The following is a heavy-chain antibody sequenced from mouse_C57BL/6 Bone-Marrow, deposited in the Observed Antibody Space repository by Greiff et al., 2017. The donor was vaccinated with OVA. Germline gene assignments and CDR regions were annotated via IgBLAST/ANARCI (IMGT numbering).Heavy chain of an antibody. V-gene: IGHV3-6*01. CDR1: GYSIPSGFY. Sequence: VQLQQSGPGLVKPSQSLSLTCSVTGYSIPSGFYWNWIRQFPGNKLEWMGYISYDGSNNYNPTRKNRISSTRNTSKNQFFLKLNSETTEDTATYYCANLYDGYIWFAYWGQGTLVTVSA. CDR3: ANLYDGYIWFAY. J-gene: IGHJ3*01. CDR2: ISYDGSN. D-gene: IGHD2-3*01.